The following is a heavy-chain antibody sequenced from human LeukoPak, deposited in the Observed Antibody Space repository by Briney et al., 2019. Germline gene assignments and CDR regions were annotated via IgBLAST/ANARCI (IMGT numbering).Heavy chain of an antibody. D-gene: IGHD3-22*01. J-gene: IGHJ4*02. CDR1: GFTFSSYA. V-gene: IGHV3-23*01. CDR2: ISGSGGST. CDR3: AIALGYYYDSSGYYGDY. Sequence: GGSLRLSCAASGFTFSSYAMSWVCQAPGKGLEWVSAISGSGGSTYYADSVKGRFTISRDNSKNTLYLQMNSLRAEDTAVYYCAIALGYYYDSSGYYGDYWGQGTLVTVSS.